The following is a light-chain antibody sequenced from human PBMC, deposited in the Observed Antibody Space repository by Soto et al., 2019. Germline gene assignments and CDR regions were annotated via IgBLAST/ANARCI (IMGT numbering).Light chain of an antibody. CDR3: QQYTEWPRT. J-gene: IGKJ4*01. Sequence: EILMTQSPATLSVSPGERATLSCRASQSVSNNLVWYQQRPGQAPRLLIYGASSRATGIPARFSGSESGTEFTLTVSSLQSEDFAVYYCQQYTEWPRTFGGGTKVEIK. CDR2: GAS. CDR1: QSVSNN. V-gene: IGKV3-15*01.